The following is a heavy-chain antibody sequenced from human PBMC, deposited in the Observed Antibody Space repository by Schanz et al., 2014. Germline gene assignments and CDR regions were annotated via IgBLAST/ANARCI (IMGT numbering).Heavy chain of an antibody. Sequence: VQLVESGGGLAQPGGSLRLSCAAFGFTFSNYAMNWVRQAPGKGLKWVSGIRGSGGSTYYADSVKGRFTISRDNSKNTLYLRMNSLRAEDTAVYYCAKEFSSSWWYGMDVWGQGTTVTVSS. D-gene: IGHD6-13*01. CDR1: GFTFSNYA. CDR2: IRGSGGST. J-gene: IGHJ6*02. V-gene: IGHV3-23*04. CDR3: AKEFSSSWWYGMDV.